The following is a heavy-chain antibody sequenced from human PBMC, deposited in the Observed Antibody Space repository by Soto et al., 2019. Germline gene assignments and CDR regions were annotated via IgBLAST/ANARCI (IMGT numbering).Heavy chain of an antibody. D-gene: IGHD6-13*01. CDR1: GFTFSSYG. V-gene: IGHV3-33*01. J-gene: IGHJ4*02. CDR3: ARASSSWPFDY. CDR2: IWYDGSNK. Sequence: GGSLRLACAASGFTFSSYGMHWVRQAPGKGLEWVAVIWYDGSNKYYADSVKGRFTISRDNSKNTLYLQMNSLRAEDTAVYYCARASSSWPFDYWGQGTLVTVSS.